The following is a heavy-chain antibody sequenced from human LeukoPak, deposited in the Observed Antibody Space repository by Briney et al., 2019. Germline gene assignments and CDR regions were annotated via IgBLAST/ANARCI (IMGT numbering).Heavy chain of an antibody. V-gene: IGHV3-66*01. Sequence: PGGSLRLSCAASGFTFSDYYMSWVRQAPGKGLEWVSVIYSGGSTYHADSVKGRFTISRDNSKNTLYLQMNSLRAEDTAVYYCATTTYGYYDILTGPPPPFDYWGQGTLVTVSS. CDR3: ATTTYGYYDILTGPPPPFDY. CDR1: GFTFSDYY. J-gene: IGHJ4*02. CDR2: IYSGGST. D-gene: IGHD3-9*01.